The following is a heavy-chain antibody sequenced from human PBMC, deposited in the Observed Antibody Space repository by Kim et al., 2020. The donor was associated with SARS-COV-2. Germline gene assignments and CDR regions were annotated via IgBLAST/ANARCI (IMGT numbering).Heavy chain of an antibody. CDR2: IIPILGIA. D-gene: IGHD6-19*01. CDR3: ARDSGGGGWGNYYYYGMDV. CDR1: GGTFSSYA. Sequence: SVKVSCKSSGGTFSSYAISWVRQAPGQGLEWMGRIIPILGIANYAQKFQGRVTITADKSTSTAYMELSSLRSEDTAVYYCARDSGGGGWGNYYYYGMDVWGQGTTVTVSS. V-gene: IGHV1-69*04. J-gene: IGHJ6*02.